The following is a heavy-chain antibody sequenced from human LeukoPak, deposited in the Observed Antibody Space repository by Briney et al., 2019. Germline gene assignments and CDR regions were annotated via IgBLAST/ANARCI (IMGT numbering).Heavy chain of an antibody. CDR3: ARDVTPYYYMDV. D-gene: IGHD3-16*02. V-gene: IGHV3-48*03. Sequence: GGSLRLSCAASGFTFSVYEMNWVRQAPGKGLEWVSYISFSGSTIYYADSVKGRFTISRDNAKNSLYLQMNSLRAEDTAVYYCARDVTPYYYMDVWGKGTTVTISS. CDR2: ISFSGSTI. CDR1: GFTFSVYE. J-gene: IGHJ6*03.